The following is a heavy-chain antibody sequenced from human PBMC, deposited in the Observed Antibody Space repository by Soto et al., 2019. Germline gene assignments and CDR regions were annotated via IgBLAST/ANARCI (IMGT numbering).Heavy chain of an antibody. D-gene: IGHD3-10*01. CDR1: GYSFTSYD. J-gene: IGHJ4*02. CDR3: AINEFDRGVIEY. Sequence: QVQLVQSGAEVKKPGASVKVSCKASGYSFTSYDFNWVRQATGQGLEWMGWMNPNSGNIGYAQKFQGRVTMTRDTSIGAAYMELNSLTTEDTAVYYCAINEFDRGVIEYWGQGTLVTVSS. CDR2: MNPNSGNI. V-gene: IGHV1-8*01.